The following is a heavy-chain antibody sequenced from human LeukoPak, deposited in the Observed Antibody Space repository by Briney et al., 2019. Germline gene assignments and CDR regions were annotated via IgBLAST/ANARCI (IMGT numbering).Heavy chain of an antibody. CDR1: GFTFSSHA. Sequence: GRSLRLSCAASGFTFSSHAMHWVRQAPGKGLEWVAVISYDGSNKYYADSVKGRFTISRDNSKNTLYLQMNSLRSEDTAVYYCAREWLVIPRPFDYWGQGTLVTVSS. D-gene: IGHD6-19*01. V-gene: IGHV3-30-3*01. CDR2: ISYDGSNK. J-gene: IGHJ4*02. CDR3: AREWLVIPRPFDY.